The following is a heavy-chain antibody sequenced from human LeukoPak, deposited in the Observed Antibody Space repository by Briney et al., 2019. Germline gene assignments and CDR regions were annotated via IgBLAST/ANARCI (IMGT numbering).Heavy chain of an antibody. J-gene: IGHJ4*02. CDR1: GFTFSSYA. Sequence: GGSLRLSSAAAGFTFSSYAMSWVRQAPGEGLGWVSAISGSGRSTYYADSVKGRFTISRDNSKNTLYLQMNSLRAEDTAVYYCARDDYGETFDYWGQGTLVTVSS. CDR3: ARDDYGETFDY. D-gene: IGHD4-17*01. CDR2: ISGSGRST. V-gene: IGHV3-23*01.